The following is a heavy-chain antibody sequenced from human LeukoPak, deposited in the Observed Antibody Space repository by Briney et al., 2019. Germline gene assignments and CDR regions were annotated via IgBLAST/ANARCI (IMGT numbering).Heavy chain of an antibody. CDR3: ARRDRYSWYSFDY. CDR1: GSRFTSYW. Sequence: GGSLRISCKGSGSRFTSYWITWVRQMPGKGLEWMGRIDPSDSYTNYSPSFQGHLTISVDKSTSTAYLQWSSLKASDTAMYYCARRDRYSWYSFDYWGQGTLVTVSS. CDR2: IDPSDSYT. V-gene: IGHV5-10-1*01. J-gene: IGHJ4*02. D-gene: IGHD6-13*01.